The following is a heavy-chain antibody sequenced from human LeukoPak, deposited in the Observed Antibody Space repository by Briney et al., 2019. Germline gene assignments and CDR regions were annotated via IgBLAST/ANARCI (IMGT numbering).Heavy chain of an antibody. J-gene: IGHJ4*02. CDR1: GGPISSSSYY. D-gene: IGHD4-11*01. V-gene: IGHV4-39*07. CDR2: IYYSGST. Sequence: SETLSLTCTVSGGPISSSSYYWGWIRQPPGKGLEWIGSIYYSGSTYYNPSLKSRVTISVDTSKNQYSLKLSSVTAADTAVYYCARGTVTLDYWGQGTLVTVSS. CDR3: ARGTVTLDY.